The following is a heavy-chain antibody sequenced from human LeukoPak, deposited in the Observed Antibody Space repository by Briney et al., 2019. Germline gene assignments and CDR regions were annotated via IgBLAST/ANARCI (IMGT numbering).Heavy chain of an antibody. J-gene: IGHJ3*02. CDR1: GYTFTSYD. CDR2: MNPNSGNT. CDR3: ARGLGDCSGGSCYDAFDI. V-gene: IGHV1-8*01. D-gene: IGHD2-15*01. Sequence: ASVKVSCKASGYTFTSYDINWVRQATGQGLEWMGWMNPNSGNTGYAQKFQGRVTMTRNISISTAYMELSSLRSEDTAVYYCARGLGDCSGGSCYDAFDIWGQGTMVTVSS.